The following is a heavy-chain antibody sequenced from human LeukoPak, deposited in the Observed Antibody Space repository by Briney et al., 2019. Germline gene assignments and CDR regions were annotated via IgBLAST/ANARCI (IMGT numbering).Heavy chain of an antibody. D-gene: IGHD3-22*01. V-gene: IGHV3-66*01. CDR1: GFTVNANY. CDR2: ISSGGTT. CDR3: ARDRSLVI. Sequence: GGSLRLSCAASGFTVNANYIHWVRQAPGKGLEWVSVISSGGTTSYADSVKGRFTISRDISKNTLYLQMDSLRAEDTAVYYCARDRSLVIWGQGTLVTVSS. J-gene: IGHJ4*02.